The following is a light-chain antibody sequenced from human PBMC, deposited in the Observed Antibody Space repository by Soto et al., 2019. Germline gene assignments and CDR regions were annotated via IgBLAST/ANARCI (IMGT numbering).Light chain of an antibody. CDR1: QSVSSN. J-gene: IGKJ1*01. V-gene: IGKV3-15*01. Sequence: EIVLTQSPATLSVSPGERATLSCRASQSVSSNLAWYQQNPGQAPRLLIYGASTRATGIPDRFSGSGSGTEFTLTMSSVHSEDFASYYCQHYNNWPTFGQGTKVEIK. CDR2: GAS. CDR3: QHYNNWPT.